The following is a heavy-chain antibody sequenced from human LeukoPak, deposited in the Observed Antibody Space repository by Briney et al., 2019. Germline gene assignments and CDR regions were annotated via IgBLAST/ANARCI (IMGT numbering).Heavy chain of an antibody. V-gene: IGHV4-34*01. CDR1: GGSFSGYY. CDR3: AREADGSGSFDY. Sequence: PSETLSLTCAVYGGSFSGYYWSWIRQPPGKGLEWIGEINHSGSTNYNPSLKSRVTISVDTSKNQFSLKLSSVTAADTAVYYCAREADGSGSFDYWGQGTPVTVSS. J-gene: IGHJ4*02. D-gene: IGHD3-10*01. CDR2: INHSGST.